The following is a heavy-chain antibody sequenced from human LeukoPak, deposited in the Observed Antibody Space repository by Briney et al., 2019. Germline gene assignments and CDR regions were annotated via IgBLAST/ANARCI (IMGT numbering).Heavy chain of an antibody. CDR1: GFTFSSYA. CDR2: ISGTGGNT. CDR3: AKDREYSGSYRPGPTRYYYGMDV. J-gene: IGHJ6*02. D-gene: IGHD1-26*01. V-gene: IGHV3-23*01. Sequence: PGGSLRLSCAASGFTFSSYAMSWVRQAPGKGLEWVSGISGTGGNTYYADYVKGRFTISRDNSKNTLYLQMNSLRAEDTAVFYCAKDREYSGSYRPGPTRYYYGMDVWGQGTTVTVSS.